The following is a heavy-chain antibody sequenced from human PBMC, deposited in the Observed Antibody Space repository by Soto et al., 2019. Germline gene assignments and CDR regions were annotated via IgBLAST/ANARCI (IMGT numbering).Heavy chain of an antibody. CDR3: ARDGVTMVRGVIKRTDYYYGMDV. V-gene: IGHV1-69*13. CDR1: GGTFSSYA. CDR2: IIPIFGTA. D-gene: IGHD3-10*01. J-gene: IGHJ6*02. Sequence: ASVKVSCKASGGTFSSYAISWVRQAPGQGLEWMGGIIPIFGTANYAQKFQGRVTITADESTSTAYMELSSLRSEDTAVYYCARDGVTMVRGVIKRTDYYYGMDVWGQGTTVTVSS.